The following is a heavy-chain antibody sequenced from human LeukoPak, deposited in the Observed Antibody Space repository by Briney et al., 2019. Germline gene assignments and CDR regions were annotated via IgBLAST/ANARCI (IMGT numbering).Heavy chain of an antibody. CDR1: GGSMNLLL. V-gene: IGHV4-59*08. J-gene: IGHJ6*02. D-gene: IGHD5-24*01. CDR2: MHYSGST. Sequence: RSETQSLTCTVSGGSMNLLLWSWIRQPPGKGLEWIGPMHYSGSTNYNPSLKSRVTISLDPSENQFSLRLTSVTAADTAVYYCARSYNNAGYFYYGTDVWGQGTTVTVSS. CDR3: ARSYNNAGYFYYGTDV.